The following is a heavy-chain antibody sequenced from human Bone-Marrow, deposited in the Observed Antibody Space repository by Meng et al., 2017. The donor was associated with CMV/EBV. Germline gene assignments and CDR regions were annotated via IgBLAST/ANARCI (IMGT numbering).Heavy chain of an antibody. J-gene: IGHJ4*02. CDR1: GFTFSDYY. D-gene: IGHD6-6*01. CDR2: ISSSGSTI. Sequence: GGSLRLSCAASGFTFSDYYMSWIRQAPGKGLEWVSYISSSGSTIYYADSVKGRFTISRDNAKNSLYLQMNSLKTEDTAVYYCTTAPVRASDCFEYSSSCAGIGPVPVDYWGQGTLVTVSS. V-gene: IGHV3-11*01. CDR3: TTAPVRASDCFEYSSSCAGIGPVPVDY.